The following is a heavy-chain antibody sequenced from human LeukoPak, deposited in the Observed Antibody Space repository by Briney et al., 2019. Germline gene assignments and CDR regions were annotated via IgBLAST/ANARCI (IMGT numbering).Heavy chain of an antibody. D-gene: IGHD3-3*01. V-gene: IGHV3-23*01. CDR3: AGYGRITIFGVVITVFDAFDI. J-gene: IGHJ3*02. CDR2: ISGSGGST. Sequence: GGSLRLSCAASGFTFSSYAMSWVRQAPGKGLEWVSAISGSGGSTYYADSVKGRFTISRDNSKNTLYLQMNSLSAEDTAVYYCAGYGRITIFGVVITVFDAFDIWGQGTMVTVSS. CDR1: GFTFSSYA.